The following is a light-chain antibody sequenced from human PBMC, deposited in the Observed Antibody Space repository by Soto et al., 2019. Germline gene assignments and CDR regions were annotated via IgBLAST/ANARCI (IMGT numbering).Light chain of an antibody. J-gene: IGKJ1*01. CDR1: QHVYTY. CDR3: LQYGSSGT. CDR2: DAS. Sequence: VLTKSPATLSVSPGERATLSCRASQHVYTYVAWYQQKIGQAPRLLIYDASNRATGIPDRFSGSGSGTDFTLTICRLEPEDFAVYYCLQYGSSGTFGQGAKVDIK. V-gene: IGKV3-20*01.